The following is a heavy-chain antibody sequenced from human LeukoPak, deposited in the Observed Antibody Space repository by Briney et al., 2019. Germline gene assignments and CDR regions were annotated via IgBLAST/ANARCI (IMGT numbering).Heavy chain of an antibody. Sequence: SVKVSCKASGGTFSSYAISWVRQAPGQGLERMGGIIPIFGTANYAQKFQGRVTITTDESTSTAYMELSSLRSEDTAVYYCAGVVSGSGSWITPNWFDPWGQGTLVTVSS. CDR3: AGVVSGSGSWITPNWFDP. J-gene: IGHJ5*02. CDR1: GGTFSSYA. V-gene: IGHV1-69*05. CDR2: IIPIFGTA. D-gene: IGHD3-10*01.